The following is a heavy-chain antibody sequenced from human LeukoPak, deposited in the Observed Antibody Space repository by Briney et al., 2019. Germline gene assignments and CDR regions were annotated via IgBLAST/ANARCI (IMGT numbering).Heavy chain of an antibody. D-gene: IGHD5-24*01. Sequence: SETLSLTCTVSGGSISSYYWNWIRQPTEKGLEWIGRIYTSGRTNYNPSLKSRVTMSVDTSKHQFSMKLKSVTAADTAVYFCARGRWLPNAFDIWGQGTMVTAFS. J-gene: IGHJ3*02. CDR3: ARGRWLPNAFDI. CDR1: GGSISSYY. V-gene: IGHV4-4*07. CDR2: IYTSGRT.